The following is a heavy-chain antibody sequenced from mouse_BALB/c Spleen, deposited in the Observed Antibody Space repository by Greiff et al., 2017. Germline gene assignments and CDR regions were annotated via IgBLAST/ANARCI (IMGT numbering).Heavy chain of an antibody. CDR1: GFTFSSYG. J-gene: IGHJ3*01. CDR3: ARHGYGNLFAY. D-gene: IGHD2-10*02. V-gene: IGHV5-6*01. CDR2: ISSGGSYT. Sequence: EVKVVESGGDLVKPGGSLKLSCAASGFTFSSYGMSWVRQTPDKRLEWVATISSGGSYTYYPDSVKGRFTISRDNAKNTLYLQMSSLKSEDTAMYYCARHGYGNLFAYWGQGTLVTVSA.